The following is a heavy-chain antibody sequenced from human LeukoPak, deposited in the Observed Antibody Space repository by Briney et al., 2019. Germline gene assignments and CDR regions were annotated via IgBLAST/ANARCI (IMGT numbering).Heavy chain of an antibody. CDR2: IYYSGST. CDR1: GGSISNSRYY. J-gene: IGHJ4*02. D-gene: IGHD2-15*01. Sequence: RSETLSLTCTVSGGSISNSRYYWGWIRQPPGKGLVWIGSIYYSGSTYYNPSLKSRVTISVDTSKNQFSLKLSSVTAADTAVYYCASTYCSGGSCYFDYWGQGTLVTVSS. CDR3: ASTYCSGGSCYFDY. V-gene: IGHV4-39*01.